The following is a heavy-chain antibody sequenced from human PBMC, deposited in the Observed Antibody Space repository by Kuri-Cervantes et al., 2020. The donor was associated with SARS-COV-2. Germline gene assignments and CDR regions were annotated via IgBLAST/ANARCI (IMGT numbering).Heavy chain of an antibody. CDR1: GFSLSTSGTC. D-gene: IGHD4-11*01. CDR2: IDWDDDK. J-gene: IGHJ4*02. Sequence: SGPTLVKPTQTLTLTCTLSGFSLSTSGTCVSWIRQPPGKALEWLARIDWDDDKYYKTSLKTRLTISKVTSKNQVVLTMTSVDPVDTATYYCARIQATTVIADYWGQGTLVTVSS. CDR3: ARIQATTVIADY. V-gene: IGHV2-70*11.